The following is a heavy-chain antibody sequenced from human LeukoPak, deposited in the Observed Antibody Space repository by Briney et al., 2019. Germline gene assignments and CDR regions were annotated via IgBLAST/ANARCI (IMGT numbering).Heavy chain of an antibody. J-gene: IGHJ6*03. V-gene: IGHV1-58*02. CDR1: GFTFTRSA. D-gene: IGHD3-10*01. CDR3: AASGFGFGELPSYFYYYMDV. CDR2: IVVGSGNT. Sequence: SVKVSCKASGFTFTRSAMQWVRQARGQRLEWIGWIVVGSGNTKYAQKFQERVTITRDMSTGTAYMELSSLRSEDTAVYYCAASGFGFGELPSYFYYYMDVWGKGTTVTVSS.